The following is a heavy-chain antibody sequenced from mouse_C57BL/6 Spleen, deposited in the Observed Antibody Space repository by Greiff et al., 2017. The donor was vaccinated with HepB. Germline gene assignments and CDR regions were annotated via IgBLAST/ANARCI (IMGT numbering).Heavy chain of an antibody. V-gene: IGHV1-52*01. Sequence: QVQLQQPGAELVRPGSSVKLSCKASGYTFTSYWMHWVKQRPIQGLEWIGNIDPSDSETHYNQKFKDKATLTVDKSSSTAYMQLSSLTSEDSAVYYWARWLGRGGYFDYWGQGTTLTVSS. D-gene: IGHD4-1*01. J-gene: IGHJ2*01. CDR1: GYTFTSYW. CDR2: IDPSDSET. CDR3: ARWLGRGGYFDY.